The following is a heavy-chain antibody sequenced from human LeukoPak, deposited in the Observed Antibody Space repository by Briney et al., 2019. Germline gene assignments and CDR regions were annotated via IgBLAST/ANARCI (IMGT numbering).Heavy chain of an antibody. J-gene: IGHJ4*02. CDR2: TSGDEDST. CDR3: TIDLMTGFSSGWRFGY. CDR1: GLTFKNFA. Sequence: PGGSLRLSCAASGLTFKNFAMSWVRQAPGKGLEWLAVTSGDEDSTHYADSVRGHFVISTDNSKNTLFLHMNSLRAEDTAVYYCTIDLMTGFSSGWRFGYWGQGTLVTGSS. D-gene: IGHD6-19*01. V-gene: IGHV3-23*01.